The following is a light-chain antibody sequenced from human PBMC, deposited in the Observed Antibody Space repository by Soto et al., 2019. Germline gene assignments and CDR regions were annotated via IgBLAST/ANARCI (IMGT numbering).Light chain of an antibody. CDR1: SSDVGGYNY. Sequence: QSALTQPRSVSGSPGHSVTISCTGTSSDVGGYNYVSWYQQHPGRAPKLMIYDVTKRPSGVPDRFSGSKSGNTASLTVSGLQAADEADYFCKSYAGSNTYVFGSGTKLTVL. V-gene: IGLV2-11*01. J-gene: IGLJ1*01. CDR3: KSYAGSNTYV. CDR2: DVT.